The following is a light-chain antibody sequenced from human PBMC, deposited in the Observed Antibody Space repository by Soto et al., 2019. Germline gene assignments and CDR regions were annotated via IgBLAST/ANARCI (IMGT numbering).Light chain of an antibody. CDR2: GAS. CDR1: QSVSSSY. V-gene: IGKV3-20*01. CDR3: QQYDNSPLT. J-gene: IGKJ4*01. Sequence: VLTLSPGTPSLSPGERDAPSCRAIQSVSSSYLAWYQQKPGQAPRLLIYGASNRATGIPDRFSGSGYGTDFTLTISRLEPEDFAVYYCQQYDNSPLTFGGGTKV.